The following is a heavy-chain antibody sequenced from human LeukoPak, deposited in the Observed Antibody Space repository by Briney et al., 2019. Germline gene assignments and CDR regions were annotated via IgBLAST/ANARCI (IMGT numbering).Heavy chain of an antibody. Sequence: PSETLSLTCAVYGGSFSGYYWSWIRQPPRKGLEWIGEINHSGSTNYNPSLKSRVTISVDTSKNQFSLKLSSVTAADTAVYYCARGPAAAGPDYWGQGTLVTVSS. D-gene: IGHD6-13*01. CDR2: INHSGST. CDR3: ARGPAAAGPDY. J-gene: IGHJ4*02. CDR1: GGSFSGYY. V-gene: IGHV4-34*01.